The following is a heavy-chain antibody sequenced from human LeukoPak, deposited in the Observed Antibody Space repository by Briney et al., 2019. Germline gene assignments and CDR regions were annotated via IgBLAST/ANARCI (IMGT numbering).Heavy chain of an antibody. Sequence: LPGGSLRLSCAASGFTFSSYGMHWVRQAPGKGLEWVAVIWYDRSNKYYADSVKGRFTISRDNSKNTLYLQMNSLRAEDTAVYYCARASRLGGCRGGSCWWFDLWGQGTLVTVSS. J-gene: IGHJ5*02. CDR2: IWYDRSNK. V-gene: IGHV3-33*01. CDR1: GFTFSSYG. D-gene: IGHD2-15*01. CDR3: ARASRLGGCRGGSCWWFDL.